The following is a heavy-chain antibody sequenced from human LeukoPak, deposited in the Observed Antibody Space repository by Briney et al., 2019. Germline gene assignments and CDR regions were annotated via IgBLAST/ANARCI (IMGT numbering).Heavy chain of an antibody. Sequence: PGGSLRLSCAASGFIFNKHAMSWVRQAPGKGLEWVSGLSGSGSSTDYADSVKGRFTISRDNSKNTLYLQMNSLRAEDTAVYYCARDLTIDYWGQGTLVTVSS. V-gene: IGHV3-23*01. J-gene: IGHJ4*02. CDR1: GFIFNKHA. D-gene: IGHD2-2*01. CDR3: ARDLTIDY. CDR2: LSGSGSST.